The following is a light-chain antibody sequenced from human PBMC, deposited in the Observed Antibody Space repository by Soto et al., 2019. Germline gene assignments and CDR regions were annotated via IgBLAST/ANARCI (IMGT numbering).Light chain of an antibody. J-gene: IGLJ1*01. CDR3: ISYTSTSTRV. Sequence: QSALTQPASVSGSPGQSITISCTGTSGDVGAYNYVSWYQQHPGKAPKLMIYDVSNRPSGVSNRFSGSKSGNTASLSISGLQLEDEADYYCISYTSTSTRVFGTGTKVTVL. V-gene: IGLV2-14*01. CDR2: DVS. CDR1: SGDVGAYNY.